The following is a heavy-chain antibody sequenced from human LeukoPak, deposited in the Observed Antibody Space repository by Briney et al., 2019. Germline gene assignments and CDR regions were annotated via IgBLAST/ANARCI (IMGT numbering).Heavy chain of an antibody. Sequence: GASVKFSCKASGYTFTSYDMHWVRQAPGQGLEWMGIINPSGGSTSYAQKFQGRVTMNRETSTSTVYMELSSLRSEDMAVYYCARVGAAAGNEYWGQGTLVTVS. CDR3: ARVGAAAGNEY. V-gene: IGHV1-46*01. D-gene: IGHD6-13*01. CDR2: INPSGGST. J-gene: IGHJ4*02. CDR1: GYTFTSYD.